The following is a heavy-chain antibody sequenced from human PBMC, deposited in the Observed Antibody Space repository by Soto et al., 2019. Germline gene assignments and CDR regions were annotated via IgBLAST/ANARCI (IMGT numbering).Heavy chain of an antibody. CDR1: GLTFSSYA. CDR3: AKGYLGWRDTAVPNY. V-gene: IGHV3-23*01. CDR2: ISDSGDST. J-gene: IGHJ4*02. Sequence: GGSLRLSCAASGLTFSSYAMSWVRQAPGKGLEWVSTISDSGDSTFFADSVKGRFTISRDNPKNTLFLQMNSLRAEDTAVYYCAKGYLGWRDTAVPNYWGQGTLVTVSS. D-gene: IGHD4-17*01.